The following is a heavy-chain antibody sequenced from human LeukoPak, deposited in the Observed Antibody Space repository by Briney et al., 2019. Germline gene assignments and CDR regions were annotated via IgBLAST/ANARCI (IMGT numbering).Heavy chain of an antibody. D-gene: IGHD3-10*01. CDR3: ARHPGRAITMVREEGYWFDP. CDR2: IYPGDSDT. J-gene: IGHJ5*02. CDR1: GYSFTSYW. Sequence: GESLKISCKGSGYSFTSYWIGWVRQMPGKGLEWMGIIYPGDSDTRYSPSFQGQVTISADKSVSTAYLQWSSLKASDTAMYYCARHPGRAITMVREEGYWFDPWGQGTLVTVSS. V-gene: IGHV5-51*01.